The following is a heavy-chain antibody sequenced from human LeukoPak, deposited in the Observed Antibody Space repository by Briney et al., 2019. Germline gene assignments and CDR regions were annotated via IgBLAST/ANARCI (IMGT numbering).Heavy chain of an antibody. Sequence: SETLSLTCAVYGGSFSGYYWSWIRQPPGKGLEWIGEINHSGSTNYNPSLKSRVTISVDTSKNQFSLKLSSVTAADTAVYYCVSDGSSPHASDYWGQGTLVTVSS. J-gene: IGHJ4*02. D-gene: IGHD6-13*01. CDR1: GGSFSGYY. V-gene: IGHV4-34*01. CDR2: INHSGST. CDR3: VSDGSSPHASDY.